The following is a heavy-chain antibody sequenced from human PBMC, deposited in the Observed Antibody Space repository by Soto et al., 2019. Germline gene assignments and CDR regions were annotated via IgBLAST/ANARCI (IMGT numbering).Heavy chain of an antibody. CDR1: GYTFSNYG. CDR3: ARDSPPVDH. V-gene: IGHV1-18*01. J-gene: IGHJ4*02. Sequence: QVQLVQSGAEVKKPGASVKVSCKASGYTFSNYGISWVRQAPGQGLEWMGWISAYNGYTKYAQRLQGRVTTTTDTSKSTAYRDLSSLGCYVSGAYFRARDSPPVDHWGQGSLVTVAS. CDR2: ISAYNGYT.